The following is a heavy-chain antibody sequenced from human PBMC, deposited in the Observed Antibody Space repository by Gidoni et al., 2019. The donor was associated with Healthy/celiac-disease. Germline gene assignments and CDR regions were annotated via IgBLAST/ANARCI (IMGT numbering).Heavy chain of an antibody. Sequence: QITLKESGPTLVKPTQTLTLTCTFSGFSLSTSGVGVGWIRQPPGKALEWLALIYWNDDKRYSPSLKSRLTITKDTSKNQVVLTMTNMDPVDTATYYCAHSGGSYYVTVFDYWGQGTLVTVSS. V-gene: IGHV2-5*01. J-gene: IGHJ4*02. CDR3: AHSGGSYYVTVFDY. CDR1: GFSLSTSGVG. D-gene: IGHD1-26*01. CDR2: IYWNDDK.